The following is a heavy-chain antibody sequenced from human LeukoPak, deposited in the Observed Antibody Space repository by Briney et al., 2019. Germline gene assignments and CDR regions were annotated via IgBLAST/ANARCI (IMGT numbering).Heavy chain of an antibody. Sequence: SETLSLTCDVSGDSGASSGSYWSGWFRQPPGKGLEWIGYVHSSGSTKYNSSLGSRVTISVDTSKNQFSLKLSSVTAADTAVYYCAREPITMVRGYGMDVWGQGTTVTVSS. CDR3: AREPITMVRGYGMDV. D-gene: IGHD3-10*01. CDR1: GDSGASSGSYW. J-gene: IGHJ6*02. V-gene: IGHV4-61*01. CDR2: VHSSGST.